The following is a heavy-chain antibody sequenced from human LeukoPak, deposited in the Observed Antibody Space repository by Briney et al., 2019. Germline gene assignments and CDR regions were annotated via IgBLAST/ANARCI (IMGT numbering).Heavy chain of an antibody. CDR1: GFTFSSYG. J-gene: IGHJ5*02. CDR2: IGGSGGST. Sequence: GGSLRLSCAASGFTFSSYGMSWVRQAPGKGLEWVSAIGGSGGSTYYADSVKGRFTISRDNSKNTLYLQMNSLRAEDMAVYYCAKTQAAVGKAWFDPWGQGTLVSVSS. V-gene: IGHV3-23*01. D-gene: IGHD6-13*01. CDR3: AKTQAAVGKAWFDP.